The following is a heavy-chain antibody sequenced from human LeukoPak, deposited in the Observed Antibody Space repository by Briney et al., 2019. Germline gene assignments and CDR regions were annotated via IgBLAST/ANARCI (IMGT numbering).Heavy chain of an antibody. V-gene: IGHV4-59*01. D-gene: IGHD1-26*01. CDR1: GGSISSYY. CDR3: ARGGGSYFMVFDY. Sequence: SETLSLTCTVSGGSISSYYWSWIRQPPGKGLEWIGYIYYSGSTNYNPSLKSRVTISVDTSKNQFSLKLSSVTAADTAVYYCARGGGSYFMVFDYWGQGTLVTVSS. CDR2: IYYSGST. J-gene: IGHJ4*02.